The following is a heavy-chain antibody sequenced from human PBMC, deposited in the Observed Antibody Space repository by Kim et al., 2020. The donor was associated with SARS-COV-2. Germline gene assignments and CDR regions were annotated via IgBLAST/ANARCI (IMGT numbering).Heavy chain of an antibody. CDR2: IYYSGST. D-gene: IGHD5-18*01. CDR1: GGSISSYY. Sequence: SETLSLTCTVSGGSISSYYWSWIRQPPGKGLEWIGYIYYSGSTNYNPSLKSRVTISVDTSKNQFSLKLSSVTAADTAVYYCARLKGDTAMVYYFDYWGQGTLVTVSS. CDR3: ARLKGDTAMVYYFDY. V-gene: IGHV4-59*08. J-gene: IGHJ4*02.